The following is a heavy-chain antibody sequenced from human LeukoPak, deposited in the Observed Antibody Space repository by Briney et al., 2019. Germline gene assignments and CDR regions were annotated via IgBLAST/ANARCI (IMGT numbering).Heavy chain of an antibody. D-gene: IGHD1-1*01. CDR3: ARDGYPYAFDI. J-gene: IGHJ3*02. CDR1: GFTFSSYE. V-gene: IGHV3-48*03. Sequence: GGSLRLSCAASGFTFSSYEMNWVRQAPGKGLEWVSYISSSGSTIYYADSVKGRFTISRDNAKNSLYLQMNSLRAEDTAVYYCARDGYPYAFDIWGQETMVTVSS. CDR2: ISSSGSTI.